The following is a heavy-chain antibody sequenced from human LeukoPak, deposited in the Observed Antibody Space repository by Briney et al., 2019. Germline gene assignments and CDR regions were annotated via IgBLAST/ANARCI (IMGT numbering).Heavy chain of an antibody. CDR2: INPNSGGT. V-gene: IGHV1-2*02. CDR1: GYTFTNFG. J-gene: IGHJ4*02. D-gene: IGHD3-22*01. Sequence: GASVKVSCKASGYTFTNFGISWVRQAPGHGLEWMGWINPNSGGTNYAQKFQGRVTMTRDTSISTAYMELSRLKSDDTAFYYCAKYYYDSYEGYYFDYWGQGTLVTVSS. CDR3: AKYYYDSYEGYYFDY.